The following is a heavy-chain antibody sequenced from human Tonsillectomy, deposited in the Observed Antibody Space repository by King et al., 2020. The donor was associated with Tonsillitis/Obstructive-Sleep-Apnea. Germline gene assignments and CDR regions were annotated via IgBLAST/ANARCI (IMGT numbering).Heavy chain of an antibody. V-gene: IGHV3-48*03. Sequence: VQLVESGGGLVQPGGSLRLSCAASGFTFSSYELTWVRQAPGKGLEWISFISSSGSITYYADSVKGRFTISRDNAKNSLYLQMNSLRADDTGIYYCARDRYIVVIPAAVDAFDIWGQGTMVTVSS. CDR3: ARDRYIVVIPAAVDAFDI. J-gene: IGHJ3*02. CDR1: GFTFSSYE. CDR2: ISSSGSIT. D-gene: IGHD2-2*01.